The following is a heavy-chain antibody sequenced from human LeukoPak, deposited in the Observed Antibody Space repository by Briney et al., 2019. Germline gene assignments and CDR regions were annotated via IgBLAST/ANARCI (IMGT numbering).Heavy chain of an antibody. CDR1: GGSISSYY. CDR2: IYNSGTT. J-gene: IGHJ3*02. Sequence: SETLSLTCTVSGGSISSYYWNWIRQPAGKGLEWIGRIYNSGTTNYNPSLKSRVTMSVGTSKNQFSLKLSSVTAADTAVYYCARVWGYRWYDAFDIWGQGTMVTVSS. V-gene: IGHV4-4*07. CDR3: ARVWGYRWYDAFDI. D-gene: IGHD6-13*01.